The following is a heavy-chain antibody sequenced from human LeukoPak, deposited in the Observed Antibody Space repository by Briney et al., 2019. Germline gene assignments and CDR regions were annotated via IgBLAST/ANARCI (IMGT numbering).Heavy chain of an antibody. CDR1: GGSFSGYY. Sequence: SETLSLTCAVYGGSFSGYYWSWIRQPPGKGLEWIGEINHSGSTNYNPSLKSRVTISVDTSKNQFSLKLSSVTAADTAVYYCARGWVAGHQKDAFDIWGQGTMVTVSS. CDR3: ARGWVAGHQKDAFDI. V-gene: IGHV4-34*01. J-gene: IGHJ3*02. D-gene: IGHD6-19*01. CDR2: INHSGST.